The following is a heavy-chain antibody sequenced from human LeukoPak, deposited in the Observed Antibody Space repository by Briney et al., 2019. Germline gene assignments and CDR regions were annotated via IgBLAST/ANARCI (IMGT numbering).Heavy chain of an antibody. Sequence: GGSLRLSCAGSGFTFSSYAMSWVRQAPGKGLEWVSAISGSGGSTYYADSVKGRFTIARDNSKNTLYLQMNSLRAEDPAVYYCAKGNYGSDYWGQGTLVTVSS. D-gene: IGHD3-16*01. J-gene: IGHJ4*02. CDR2: ISGSGGST. CDR3: AKGNYGSDY. CDR1: GFTFSSYA. V-gene: IGHV3-23*01.